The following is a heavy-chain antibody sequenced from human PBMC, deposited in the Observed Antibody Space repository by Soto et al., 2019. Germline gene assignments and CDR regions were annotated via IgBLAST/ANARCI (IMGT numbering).Heavy chain of an antibody. CDR3: ARVKQQLAYYYYYYGMDV. J-gene: IGHJ6*02. CDR2: ISAYNGNT. V-gene: IGHV1-18*04. Sequence: ASVKVSFKASGYTFTSYGISRVRQAPGQGLEWMGWISAYNGNTNYAQKLQGRVTMTTDTSTSTAYMELRSLRSDDTAVYYCARVKQQLAYYYYYYGMDVWGQGTTVTVSS. CDR1: GYTFTSYG. D-gene: IGHD6-13*01.